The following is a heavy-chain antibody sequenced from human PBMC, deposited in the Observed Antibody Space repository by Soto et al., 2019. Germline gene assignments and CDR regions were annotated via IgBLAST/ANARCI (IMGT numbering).Heavy chain of an antibody. CDR2: IIPDFGSG. CDR3: ARVMWTTVTTRDDYYYYKGMDV. Sequence: QVQLVQSGAEMKKPGSSVKVSCKASGGTFRNHGISWVRQAPGQGLEWVGEIIPDFGSGRFAEKFQGRVAITADNSATTAHLELSSLRSEDTAVYFCARVMWTTVTTRDDYYYYKGMDVWGQGTTVTVSS. V-gene: IGHV1-69*06. CDR1: GGTFRNHG. D-gene: IGHD4-17*01. J-gene: IGHJ6*02.